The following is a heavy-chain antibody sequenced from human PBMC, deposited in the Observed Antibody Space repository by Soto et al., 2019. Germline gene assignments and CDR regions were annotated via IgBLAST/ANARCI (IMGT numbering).Heavy chain of an antibody. D-gene: IGHD2-2*01. J-gene: IGHJ4*02. CDR3: ARGEDYSSSTTCARYYFDY. CDR2: IYSGGST. V-gene: IGHV3-66*01. CDR1: GFTFSSKY. Sequence: GGSLRLSCAASGFTFSSKYMSWVRQAPGKGLEWVSVIYSGGSTYYADSVKGRFTISRDNSRNTVYIQMNSLRVEDTAVYYCARGEDYSSSTTCARYYFDYWGQGIQVTVSS.